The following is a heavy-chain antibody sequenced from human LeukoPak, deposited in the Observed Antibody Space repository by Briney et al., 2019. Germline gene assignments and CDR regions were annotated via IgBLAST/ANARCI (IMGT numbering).Heavy chain of an antibody. V-gene: IGHV3-30-3*01. CDR1: GFTFNSYS. CDR2: ISDDETYK. Sequence: GGSLRLSCAASGFTFNSYSMHWVRQAPGKGLEWVTAISDDETYKFYADSVKGRFTISRDNSKNTLYLQMNSLRPDDTAVYYCAKDVVGQQWPENYWGQGTLVTVSS. J-gene: IGHJ4*02. CDR3: AKDVVGQQWPENY. D-gene: IGHD6-19*01.